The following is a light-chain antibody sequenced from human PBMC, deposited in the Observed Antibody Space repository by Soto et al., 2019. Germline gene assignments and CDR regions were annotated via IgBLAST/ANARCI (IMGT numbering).Light chain of an antibody. CDR2: DAS. J-gene: IGKJ1*01. Sequence: EIVMTQSPATLSVSPGRMSPLSCRASQSISDTLAWYQQKPGQAPRLLIYDASNRATGIPARFSGSGSGTDLTITISSLQPEDFAVYYCQQRSNWPRTFGQGTQVDIK. V-gene: IGKV3-11*01. CDR3: QQRSNWPRT. CDR1: QSISDT.